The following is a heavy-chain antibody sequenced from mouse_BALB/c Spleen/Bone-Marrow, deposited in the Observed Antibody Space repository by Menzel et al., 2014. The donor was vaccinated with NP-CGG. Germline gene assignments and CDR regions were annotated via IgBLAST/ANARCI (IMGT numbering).Heavy chain of an antibody. D-gene: IGHD1-2*01. CDR3: ARTAPENFDY. Sequence: VQLKQSGAELVKPGASVKLSCTASGFNIKDTYMHWVKQRPEQGLEWIGRIDPANGNTKYDPKLQGKATITADTSSNTACLQLSSLTSEDTAVYYCARTAPENFDYWGQGTTLTVSS. CDR1: GFNIKDTY. J-gene: IGHJ2*01. CDR2: IDPANGNT. V-gene: IGHV14-3*02.